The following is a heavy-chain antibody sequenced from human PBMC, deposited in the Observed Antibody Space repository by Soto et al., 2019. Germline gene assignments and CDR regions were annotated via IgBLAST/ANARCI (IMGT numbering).Heavy chain of an antibody. V-gene: IGHV1-8*01. D-gene: IGHD1-26*01. CDR1: GYTFTNYD. CDR3: ARMATSGTLNWFDP. J-gene: IGHJ5*02. Sequence: RASVKVSCKASGYTFTNYDISWVRQATGQGLEWMGWMNPNSANTGYAQKFQGRVSMTRDTSINTAYMGLSSLRSEDTAIYYCARMATSGTLNWFDPWGQGTLVTVSS. CDR2: MNPNSANT.